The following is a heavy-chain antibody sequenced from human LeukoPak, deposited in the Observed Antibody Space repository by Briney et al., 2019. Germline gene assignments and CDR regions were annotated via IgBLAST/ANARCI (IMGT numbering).Heavy chain of an antibody. J-gene: IGHJ6*02. CDR1: GFTFSSYA. CDR3: ARDCSSSWYLYYYGMDV. Sequence: GGSLRLSCAASGFTFSSYAMHWVRQAPGKGPEWVAVISYDGSNKYYADSVKGRFTISRDNSKNTLYLQMNSLRAEDTAVYYCARDCSSSWYLYYYGMDVWGQGTTVTVSS. CDR2: ISYDGSNK. D-gene: IGHD6-13*01. V-gene: IGHV3-30*04.